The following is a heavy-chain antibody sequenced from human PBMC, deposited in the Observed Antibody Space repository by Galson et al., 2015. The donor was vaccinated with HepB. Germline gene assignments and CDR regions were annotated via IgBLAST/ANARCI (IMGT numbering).Heavy chain of an antibody. CDR2: INPSGGST. D-gene: IGHD2-21*02. CDR1: GYTFTSYY. J-gene: IGHJ1*01. V-gene: IGHV1-46*01. Sequence: SVTVSCKASGYTFTSYYMHWVRQAPGQGLEWMGIINPSGGSTSYAQKFQGRVTMTRDTSTSTVYMELSSLRSEDTAVYYCVREVLGVTAIRIEYFQHWGQGTLVTVSS. CDR3: VREVLGVTAIRIEYFQH.